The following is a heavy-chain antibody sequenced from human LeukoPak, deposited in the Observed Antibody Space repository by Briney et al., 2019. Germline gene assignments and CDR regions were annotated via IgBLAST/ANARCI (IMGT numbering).Heavy chain of an antibody. CDR2: IYYGENT. Sequence: PSETLSLTCTVSGDSISSGPYYWGWIRQPPGKGLEWIGNIYYGENTYYNPSLKSRVTISIDTSNNQFYLKLSSLTATDTAVYYCARRDDSSRYHKIFDYWGQGTLVTVSS. D-gene: IGHD3-22*01. V-gene: IGHV4-39*01. CDR3: ARRDDSSRYHKIFDY. CDR1: GDSISSGPYY. J-gene: IGHJ4*02.